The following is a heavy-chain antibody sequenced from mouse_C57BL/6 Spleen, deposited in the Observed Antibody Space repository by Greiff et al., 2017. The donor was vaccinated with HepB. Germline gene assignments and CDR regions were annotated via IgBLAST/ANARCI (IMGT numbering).Heavy chain of an antibody. Sequence: EVKLMESEGGLVQPGSSMKLSCTASGFTFSDYYMAWVRQVPEKGLEWVANINYDGSSTYYLDSLKSRFIISRDNAKNILYLQMSSLKSEDTATYYCAREWDLDYWGQGTTLTVSS. V-gene: IGHV5-16*01. CDR3: AREWDLDY. J-gene: IGHJ2*01. CDR2: INYDGSST. CDR1: GFTFSDYY.